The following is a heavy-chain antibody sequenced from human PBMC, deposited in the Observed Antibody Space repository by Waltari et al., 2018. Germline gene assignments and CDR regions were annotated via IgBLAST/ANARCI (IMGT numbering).Heavy chain of an antibody. V-gene: IGHV3-48*04. CDR1: GFIFDTYW. CDR3: ARETLPSYGDHLNY. D-gene: IGHD4-17*01. CDR2: ISSSGGTI. Sequence: ELQLAESGGGLVQPGGSLSLSCEASGFIFDTYWMHWVRQAPGKGLEWVSYISSSGGTIYYADSVKGRFTISRDNAKNSLYLQMNSLRAEDTAVYYCARETLPSYGDHLNYWGQGALVTVSS. J-gene: IGHJ4*02.